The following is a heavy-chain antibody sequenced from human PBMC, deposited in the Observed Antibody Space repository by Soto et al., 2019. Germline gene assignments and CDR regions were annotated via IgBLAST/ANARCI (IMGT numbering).Heavy chain of an antibody. Sequence: SETLSLTCTVSGGSISSSSYYWGWIRQPPGKGLEWIGSIYYSGSTYYNPSLKSRVTISVDTSKNQFSLKLSSVTAADTAVYYCARDSSSSWYGGRRYNWFDPWGQGTLVTVSS. V-gene: IGHV4-39*02. J-gene: IGHJ5*02. CDR3: ARDSSSSWYGGRRYNWFDP. D-gene: IGHD6-13*01. CDR2: IYYSGST. CDR1: GGSISSSSYY.